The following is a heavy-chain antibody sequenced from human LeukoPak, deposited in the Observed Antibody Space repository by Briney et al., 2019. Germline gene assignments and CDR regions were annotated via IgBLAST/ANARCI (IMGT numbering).Heavy chain of an antibody. CDR2: IIPIFGTA. V-gene: IGHV1-69*05. J-gene: IGHJ3*02. CDR3: ARGAVRGVIITPYSDAFDI. CDR1: GGTFSSYA. Sequence: ASVKVSCKACGGTFSSYAISWVRQAPGQGLAWMGGIIPIFGTANYKQKFQSRVTITTDESTSTAYMELSSLRSEDTAVYYCARGAVRGVIITPYSDAFDIWGPGTMVTVSS. D-gene: IGHD3-10*01.